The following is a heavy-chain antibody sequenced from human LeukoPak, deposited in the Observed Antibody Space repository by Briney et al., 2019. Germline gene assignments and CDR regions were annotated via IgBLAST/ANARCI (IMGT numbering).Heavy chain of an antibody. V-gene: IGHV4-34*01. CDR3: ARVWYWLKNYYGMDV. CDR2: INHSGST. Sequence: SETLSLTCAVSGGSFSGYYWSWIRQPPGKGLEWIGEINHSGSTNYNPSLKSRVTISVDTSKNQFSLKLSSVTAADTAVHYCARVWYWLKNYYGMDVWGQGTTVTVSS. J-gene: IGHJ6*02. CDR1: GGSFSGYY. D-gene: IGHD2-15*01.